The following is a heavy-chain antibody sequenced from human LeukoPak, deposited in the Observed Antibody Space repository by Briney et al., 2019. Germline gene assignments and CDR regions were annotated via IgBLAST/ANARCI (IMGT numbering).Heavy chain of an antibody. V-gene: IGHV1-46*01. CDR3: ATDLPTGYGSSDY. D-gene: IGHD3-10*01. J-gene: IGHJ4*02. Sequence: ASVKVSCKASGNTLTNDYMHWVRQAPGQGLERMGLINPSGDSTTYGQKYQGRITMTRDTSTSTVYMDLSSLTSEDTAVYYCATDLPTGYGSSDYWGQGTLVTVSS. CDR1: GNTLTNDY. CDR2: INPSGDST.